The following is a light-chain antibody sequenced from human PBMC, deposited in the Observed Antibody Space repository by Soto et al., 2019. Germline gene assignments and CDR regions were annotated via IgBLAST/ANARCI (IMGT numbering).Light chain of an antibody. CDR2: DAS. J-gene: IGKJ2*01. CDR1: QSVGSQ. Sequence: EIVLTQSPANLSLSPGERATLSCRASQSVGSQLAWYQQKPGQAPRLLIYDASNRATGIPARFSGSGSGTDVTLIISSLEPEDFAVYYCQQYNSSPYTFGQGTKV. V-gene: IGKV3-11*01. CDR3: QQYNSSPYT.